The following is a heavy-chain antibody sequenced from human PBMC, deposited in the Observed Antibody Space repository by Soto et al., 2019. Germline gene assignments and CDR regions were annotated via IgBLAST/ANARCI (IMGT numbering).Heavy chain of an antibody. CDR2: INPSGGST. D-gene: IGHD3-9*01. CDR3: ARERYYDILTGYYNRGYYYYYGMDV. Sequence: ASVKVSCKAGGYTFTDYYMHWVRQAPGQGLEWMGIINPSGGSTSYAQKFQGRVTMTRDTSTSTVYMELSSLRSEDTAAYYCARERYYDILTGYYNRGYYYYYGMDVWGQGTTVTVSS. CDR1: GYTFTDYY. V-gene: IGHV1-46*01. J-gene: IGHJ6*02.